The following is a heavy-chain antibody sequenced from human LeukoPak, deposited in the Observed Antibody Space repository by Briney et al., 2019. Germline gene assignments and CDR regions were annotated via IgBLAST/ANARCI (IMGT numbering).Heavy chain of an antibody. CDR3: ATAPPSMVRGVFSMTYFDY. D-gene: IGHD3-10*01. CDR1: GGSVSSSHYY. V-gene: IGHV4-61*01. Sequence: SETLCLTCTVSGGSVSSSHYYWNWIRQPPGKRLEWIGYIYYSGSTNYNPSLKSRVTISADTSKNQFSLKLSSVTAADTAVYCCATAPPSMVRGVFSMTYFDYWGQGTLVPVSS. J-gene: IGHJ4*02. CDR2: IYYSGST.